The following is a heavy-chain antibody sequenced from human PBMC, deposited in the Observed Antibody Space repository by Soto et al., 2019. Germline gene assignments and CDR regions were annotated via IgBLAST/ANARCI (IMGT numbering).Heavy chain of an antibody. CDR2: IYPGDSDT. V-gene: IGHV5-51*01. CDR3: ARDWRSSSWYVYYYYYGMDV. J-gene: IGHJ6*02. Sequence: GESLKISCKGSGYSFTSYWIGWVRQMPGKGLEWMGIIYPGDSDTRYSPSFQGQVTISADKSISTAYLQMNSLRAEDTAVYYCARDWRSSSWYVYYYYYGMDVWGQGPTVTV. CDR1: GYSFTSYW. D-gene: IGHD6-13*01.